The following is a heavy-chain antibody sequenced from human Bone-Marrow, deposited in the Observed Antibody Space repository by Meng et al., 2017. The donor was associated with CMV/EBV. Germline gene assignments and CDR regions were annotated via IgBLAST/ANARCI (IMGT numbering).Heavy chain of an antibody. D-gene: IGHD3-10*01. V-gene: IGHV1-2*02. CDR3: ARSSDQVGRGKAYYYYGMDV. CDR2: INPNSGGT. Sequence: ASVKVSCKASGYTFTGYYMHWVRQAPGQGLEWMGWINPNSGGTNYAQKFQGRVTMTRDTSISTAYMELSRLRSDDTAVYYWARSSDQVGRGKAYYYYGMDVWGQGTTVTVSS. J-gene: IGHJ6*02. CDR1: GYTFTGYY.